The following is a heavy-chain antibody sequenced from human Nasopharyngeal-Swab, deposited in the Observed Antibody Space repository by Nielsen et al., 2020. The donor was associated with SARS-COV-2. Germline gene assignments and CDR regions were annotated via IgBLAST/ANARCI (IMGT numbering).Heavy chain of an antibody. CDR1: GYTFTGYY. D-gene: IGHD3-10*01. J-gene: IGHJ6*02. V-gene: IGHV1-2*06. Sequence: ASVKVSCKDSGYTFTGYYMHWVRQATGQGLEWMGRINPNSGGTNYAQKFQGRVTMTRDTSISTAYMELSRLRSDDTAVYYCARSITMVRGVPKPSYGMDVWGQGTTVTVSS. CDR2: INPNSGGT. CDR3: ARSITMVRGVPKPSYGMDV.